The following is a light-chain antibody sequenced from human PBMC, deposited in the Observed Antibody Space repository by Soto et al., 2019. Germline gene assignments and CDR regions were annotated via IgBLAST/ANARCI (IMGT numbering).Light chain of an antibody. CDR2: EDN. CDR3: QSYDSSNPYVV. J-gene: IGLJ2*01. CDR1: GGSIASNY. V-gene: IGLV6-57*03. Sequence: NFMLTQPHSVSESPGKTVTISCTRSGGSIASNYVQWYQQRPGSAPTTVIYEDNQRPSGVPDRFSGSIDSSSNSASLTISGLKTEDEADYYCQSYDSSNPYVVFGGGTKLTVL.